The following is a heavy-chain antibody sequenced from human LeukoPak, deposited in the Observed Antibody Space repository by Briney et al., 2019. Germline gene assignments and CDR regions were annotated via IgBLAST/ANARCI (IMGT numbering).Heavy chain of an antibody. Sequence: GVSVKVSCKASGYTFTGYYIHWVRHAPGQWLGWMGWINPNSGGTNYAQKFEGRVTIARDTSISTAYMELSRLRSDETTVYYCARTYRDGYSYGNYYYYYYMDVWGKGTTVTVSS. CDR1: GYTFTGYY. CDR2: INPNSGGT. D-gene: IGHD5-18*01. J-gene: IGHJ6*03. V-gene: IGHV1-2*02. CDR3: ARTYRDGYSYGNYYYYYYMDV.